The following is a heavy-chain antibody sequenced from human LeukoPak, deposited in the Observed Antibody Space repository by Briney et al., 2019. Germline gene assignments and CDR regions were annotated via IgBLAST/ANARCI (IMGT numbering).Heavy chain of an antibody. Sequence: GGSLRLSCAASGFTFNNYGMHWVRQAPGKGVEWVAFIRYNGNNQYYADSVKGRFTISRDNAKNTLYLQMNSLRAEDTAVYYCAKDLMRDRWFGESWGQGTLVTVSS. J-gene: IGHJ5*02. CDR3: AKDLMRDRWFGES. V-gene: IGHV3-30*02. D-gene: IGHD3-10*01. CDR1: GFTFNNYG. CDR2: IRYNGNNQ.